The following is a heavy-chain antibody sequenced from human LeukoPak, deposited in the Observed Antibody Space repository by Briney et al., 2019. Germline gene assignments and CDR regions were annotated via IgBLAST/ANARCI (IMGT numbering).Heavy chain of an antibody. Sequence: PSETLSLTCTVSGGSISSYYWSWIRQPAGKGLEWIGRIYTSGSTNYNPSLKSRVTMSVDTSKNQFSLKLSSVTAADTAVYYCAREVGYCSSTSCPIDYWGQGTLVTVSS. V-gene: IGHV4-4*07. CDR1: GGSISSYY. D-gene: IGHD2-2*01. CDR3: AREVGYCSSTSCPIDY. J-gene: IGHJ4*02. CDR2: IYTSGST.